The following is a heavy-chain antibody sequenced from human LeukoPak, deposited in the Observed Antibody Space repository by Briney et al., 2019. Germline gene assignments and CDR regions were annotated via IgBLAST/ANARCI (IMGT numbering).Heavy chain of an antibody. D-gene: IGHD3-3*01. J-gene: IGHJ4*02. Sequence: ASVKVSCKASGYTFTSYDINWVRQATGQGLEWMGWISAYNGNTNYAQKLQGRVTMTTDTSTSTAYMELRSLRSDDTAVYYCARDVRFLEWLSPLDYWGQGTLVTVSS. V-gene: IGHV1-18*01. CDR3: ARDVRFLEWLSPLDY. CDR2: ISAYNGNT. CDR1: GYTFTSYD.